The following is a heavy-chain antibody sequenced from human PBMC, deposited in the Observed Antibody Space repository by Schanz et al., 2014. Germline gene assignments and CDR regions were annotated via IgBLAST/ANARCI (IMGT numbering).Heavy chain of an antibody. V-gene: IGHV3-74*02. CDR3: ARVPCRVTTRGGGSRYYFDY. CDR2: IDADGNST. D-gene: IGHD4-17*01. CDR1: EFIFSNFA. J-gene: IGHJ4*02. Sequence: EVQLVESGGGLVQPGGSLRLSCAASEFIFSNFAMEWVRQAPGKGLVWVSRIDADGNSTSYADSVKGRFTISRDNAKNTLYLQLNSLRAEDTAVYYCARVPCRVTTRGGGSRYYFDYWGQGTLVTVSS.